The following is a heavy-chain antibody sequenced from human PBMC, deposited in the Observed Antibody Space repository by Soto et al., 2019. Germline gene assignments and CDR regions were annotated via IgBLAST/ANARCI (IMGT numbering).Heavy chain of an antibody. Sequence: SETLSLTCAVSGYSISSSNWWGWIRQPPGKGLEWIGYIYYSGTTYYNPSLKSRFTMSVDTSKNQFSLKLTSVTAVDAAVYYCARREIQGPIDYWGQGTLVTVSS. V-gene: IGHV4-28*01. CDR1: GYSISSSNW. J-gene: IGHJ4*02. CDR2: IYYSGTT. CDR3: ARREIQGPIDY. D-gene: IGHD1-26*01.